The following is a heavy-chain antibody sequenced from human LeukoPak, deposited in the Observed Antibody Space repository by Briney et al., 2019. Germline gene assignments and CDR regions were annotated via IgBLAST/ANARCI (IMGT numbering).Heavy chain of an antibody. Sequence: GGSLRLSCAASGFTFSSYSMKWVRQAPGKGLEWVSSISSSSSYIYYADSVKGRFTISRDNAKNSLYLQMNSLRAEDTAVYYCARDHRDYYFDYWGRGTLVTVSS. CDR2: ISSSSSYI. CDR1: GFTFSSYS. CDR3: ARDHRDYYFDY. V-gene: IGHV3-21*01. J-gene: IGHJ4*02.